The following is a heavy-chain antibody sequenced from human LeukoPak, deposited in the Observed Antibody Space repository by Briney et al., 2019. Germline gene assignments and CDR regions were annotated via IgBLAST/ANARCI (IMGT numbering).Heavy chain of an antibody. CDR2: MNPNSGNT. CDR1: GYTFTSYD. V-gene: IGHV1-8*01. D-gene: IGHD6-13*01. Sequence: ASVKVSCKASGYTFTSYDINWVRQATGQGLEWMGWMNPNSGNTGYAQKFQGRVTMTRNTSISTAYMELSSLRSEDTAVYYCARDRYSSWYFDYWGQGTLVTVSS. CDR3: ARDRYSSWYFDY. J-gene: IGHJ4*02.